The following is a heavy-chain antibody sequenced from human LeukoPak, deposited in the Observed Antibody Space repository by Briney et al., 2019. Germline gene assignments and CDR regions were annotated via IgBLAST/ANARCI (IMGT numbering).Heavy chain of an antibody. CDR2: ISSNGGST. CDR3: ARVAVTHAFDI. J-gene: IGHJ3*02. Sequence: GRSLRLSCAASGFTFSSYAMPWVRQAPGKGLEYVSAISSNGGSTYYANSVKGRFTISRDNSKNTLYLQMGSLRAEDMAVYYCARVAVTHAFDIWGQGTMVTVSS. CDR1: GFTFSSYA. D-gene: IGHD2-15*01. V-gene: IGHV3-64*01.